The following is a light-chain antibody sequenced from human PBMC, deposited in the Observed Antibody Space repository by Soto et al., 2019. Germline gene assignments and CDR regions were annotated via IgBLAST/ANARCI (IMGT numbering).Light chain of an antibody. V-gene: IGLV1-44*01. Sequence: QSVLTQPPSVSGTPGQGVTISCSGSTSNIGENSVGWFQQLPGTAPKVVIYVTNKRPSGVPDRFSGSKSGTSAYLAISGLQSEDGADYYCAAWDGSLNGHVFGTGTKLTVL. CDR3: AAWDGSLNGHV. CDR1: TSNIGENS. CDR2: VTN. J-gene: IGLJ1*01.